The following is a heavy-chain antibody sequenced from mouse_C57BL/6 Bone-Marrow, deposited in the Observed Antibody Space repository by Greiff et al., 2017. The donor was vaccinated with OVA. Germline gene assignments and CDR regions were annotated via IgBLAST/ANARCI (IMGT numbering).Heavy chain of an antibody. CDR1: GFTFSDYY. CDR2: INYDGSST. J-gene: IGHJ1*03. Sequence: EVKVVESEGGLVQPGSSMKLSCTASGFTFSDYYMAWVRQVPEKGLEWVANINYDGSSTYYLDSLKSRFIISRDNAKNILYLQMSSLKSEDTATYYCSRDDGSSDWYFDVWGTGTTVTVSA. V-gene: IGHV5-16*01. CDR3: SRDDGSSDWYFDV. D-gene: IGHD1-1*01.